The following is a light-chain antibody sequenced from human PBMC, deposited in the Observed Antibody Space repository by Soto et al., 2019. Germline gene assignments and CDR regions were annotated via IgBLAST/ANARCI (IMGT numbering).Light chain of an antibody. CDR3: QQRSNWPPIT. CDR1: QSVSSSY. Sequence: VLTQSPATLSLSPVERATLSCRSSQSVSSSYLAWYQQKPGQAPRLLIYDASNRATGIPARFSGSGSGTDFTLTISSLEPEDFAVYYCQQRSNWPPITFGQGTRLEIK. J-gene: IGKJ5*01. V-gene: IGKV3-11*01. CDR2: DAS.